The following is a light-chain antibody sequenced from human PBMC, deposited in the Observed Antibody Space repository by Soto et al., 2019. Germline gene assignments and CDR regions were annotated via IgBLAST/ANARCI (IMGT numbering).Light chain of an antibody. CDR3: MQGTHWTIT. V-gene: IGKV2-30*02. CDR1: QILVHSDGIAY. Sequence: DVVMTESPLSLPVTLGQPASISCVSNQILVHSDGIAYFSWFQQRPGRYPRXLIYKVSNRDSGVPARFSGSGSGTDFELKISRVEAEDVGVYEGMQGTHWTITFGQGTRLEIK. CDR2: KVS. J-gene: IGKJ5*01.